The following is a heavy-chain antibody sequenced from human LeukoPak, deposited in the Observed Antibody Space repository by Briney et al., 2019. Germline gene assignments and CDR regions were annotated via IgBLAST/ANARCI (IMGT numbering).Heavy chain of an antibody. CDR2: IYYSGST. Sequence: SETLSLTCTVSGGSISSYYWSWIRQPPGKGLEWLGYIYYSGSTNYNPSLKSRVTISVDTSKNQFSLKLSSVTAADTAVYYCARSPAQLLWFGEDWFDPWGQGTLVTVSS. D-gene: IGHD3-10*01. V-gene: IGHV4-59*01. J-gene: IGHJ5*02. CDR1: GGSISSYY. CDR3: ARSPAQLLWFGEDWFDP.